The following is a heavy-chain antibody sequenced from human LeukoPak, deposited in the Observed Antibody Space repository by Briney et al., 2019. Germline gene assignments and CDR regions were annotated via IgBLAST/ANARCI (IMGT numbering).Heavy chain of an antibody. V-gene: IGHV4-4*02. CDR2: IYHSGST. Sequence: SETLSLTCAVSGGSISSSNWWSWVRQPPGKGLEWIGEIYHSGSTNYNPSLKSRVTISLDKSKNQFSLKLSSVTAADTAVYYCARGGTYCSGGSCYPLDAFDIWGQGTMVTVSS. D-gene: IGHD2-15*01. J-gene: IGHJ3*02. CDR3: ARGGTYCSGGSCYPLDAFDI. CDR1: GGSISSSNW.